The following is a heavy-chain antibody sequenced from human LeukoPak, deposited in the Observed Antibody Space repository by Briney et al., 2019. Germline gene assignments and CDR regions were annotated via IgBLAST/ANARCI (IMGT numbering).Heavy chain of an antibody. CDR1: GFSHSADGMA. J-gene: IGHJ4*02. V-gene: IGHV2-5*02. D-gene: IGHD1-1*01. CDR3: SHSPRDGPTGIVLYYFDY. CDR2: FYWDDDT. Sequence: SGPTLVKPTRTLTLTCTVSGFSHSADGMAVGWIRQPPGKALEWLALFYWDDDTRYNPSLESRLTIIKDTCKNQVVLTLTNVNPSDTATYFCSHSPRDGPTGIVLYYFDYWGQGALVTVSS.